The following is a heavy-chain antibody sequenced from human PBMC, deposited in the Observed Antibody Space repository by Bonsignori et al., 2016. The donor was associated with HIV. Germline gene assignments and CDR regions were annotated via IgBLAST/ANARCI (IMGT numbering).Heavy chain of an antibody. V-gene: IGHV3-23*01. J-gene: IGHJ5*02. CDR2: ISGSGGST. CDR3: AKDPSDYYDSSGYKT. Sequence: WIRQPPGKGLEWVSAISGSGGSTYYADSVKGRFTISRDNSKNTLYLQMNSLRAEDTAVYYCAKDPSDYYDSSGYKTWGQGTLVTVSS. D-gene: IGHD3-22*01.